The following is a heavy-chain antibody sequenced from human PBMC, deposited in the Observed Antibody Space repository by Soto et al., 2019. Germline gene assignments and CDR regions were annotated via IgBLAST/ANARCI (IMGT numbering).Heavy chain of an antibody. CDR3: AKVFPEQLEPIRFFDY. CDR1: GFTFSSYA. D-gene: IGHD6-6*01. Sequence: EVQLLESGGGLVQPGGSLRLSCAASGFTFSSYAMSWVRQAPGKGLEWVSAISGSGGSTYYADSVKGRFTISRDNSKNTLYMQMNSLRAEDTAVYYCAKVFPEQLEPIRFFDYWGQGTLVTVSS. V-gene: IGHV3-23*01. J-gene: IGHJ4*02. CDR2: ISGSGGST.